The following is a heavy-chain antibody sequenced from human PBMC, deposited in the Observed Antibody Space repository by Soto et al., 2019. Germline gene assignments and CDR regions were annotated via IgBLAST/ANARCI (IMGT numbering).Heavy chain of an antibody. CDR3: ARDCGYDYSLDY. V-gene: IGHV1-3*01. J-gene: IGHJ4*02. Sequence: ASVKVSCKASGYTFTSYAMHWVRQAPGQRLEWMGWINAGNGNTKYSQKFQGRVTITRDTSASTAYMELSSLRSEDTAVYYCARDCGYDYSLDYWGQGPLVTVYS. D-gene: IGHD5-12*01. CDR1: GYTFTSYA. CDR2: INAGNGNT.